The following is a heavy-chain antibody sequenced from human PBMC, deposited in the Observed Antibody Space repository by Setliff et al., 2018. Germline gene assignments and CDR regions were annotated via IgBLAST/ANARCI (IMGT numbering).Heavy chain of an antibody. Sequence: SETLSLTCTVSGGSISSHYWSWIRQPPGKGLEWIGSIYYSGSTNYNPSLKSRVTILSDTSKNQFSLKLSSVTAADTAVYYCARGSTRRYYGMDVWGQGTTVTVSS. V-gene: IGHV4-59*11. D-gene: IGHD1-1*01. J-gene: IGHJ6*02. CDR3: ARGSTRRYYGMDV. CDR2: IYYSGST. CDR1: GGSISSHY.